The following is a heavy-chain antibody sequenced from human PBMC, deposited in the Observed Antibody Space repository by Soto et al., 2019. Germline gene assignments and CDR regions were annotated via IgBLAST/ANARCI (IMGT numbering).Heavy chain of an antibody. CDR3: ARHSAMFE. J-gene: IGHJ4*02. CDR1: GGFISRTSHY. CDR2: IDSSGTT. Sequence: SETLSLTCTVSGGFISRTSHYWGWIRQPPGKGLEWIGSIDSSGTTYYNPSLKSRLTISVDTSKNQFSLRLSSVTAADTASYYCARHSAMFEWGQGTLVTVS. D-gene: IGHD3-10*02. V-gene: IGHV4-39*01.